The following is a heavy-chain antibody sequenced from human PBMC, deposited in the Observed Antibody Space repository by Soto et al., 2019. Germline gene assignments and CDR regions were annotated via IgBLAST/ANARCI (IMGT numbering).Heavy chain of an antibody. D-gene: IGHD3-22*01. CDR3: AKASSITMIVVVPSPFDY. V-gene: IGHV3-23*01. J-gene: IGHJ4*02. CDR1: GFTFSSYA. Sequence: GGSLRLSCAASGFTFSSYAMSWVRQAPGKGLEWVSAISGSGGSTYYADSVRGRFTISRDNPKNTLYLQMNSLRAEDTAVYYCAKASSITMIVVVPSPFDYWGQGTLVTVSS. CDR2: ISGSGGST.